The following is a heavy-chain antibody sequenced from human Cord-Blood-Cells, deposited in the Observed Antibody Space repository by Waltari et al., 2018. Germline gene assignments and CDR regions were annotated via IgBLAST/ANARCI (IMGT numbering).Heavy chain of an antibody. CDR3: ARGSASDMDV. J-gene: IGHJ6*03. V-gene: IGHV4-39*01. Sequence: QLQLQESGPGLVKPSETLSLTCPVSGGPIRSSSYYWGWIRQPPGKGLEWIGSIYYSGSTYYNPSLKSRVTISVDTSKNQFSLKLSSVTAADTAVYYCARGSASDMDVWGKGTTVTVSS. CDR2: IYYSGST. CDR1: GGPIRSSSYY.